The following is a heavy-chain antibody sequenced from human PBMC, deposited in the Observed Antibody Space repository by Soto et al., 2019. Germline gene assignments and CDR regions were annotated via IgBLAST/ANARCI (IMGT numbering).Heavy chain of an antibody. CDR1: GYRFTSYW. CDR3: ARTAAAGKYYYGMDV. D-gene: IGHD6-13*01. V-gene: IGHV5-51*01. J-gene: IGHJ6*02. CDR2: IYPGDSDT. Sequence: PGESLKISCKGSGYRFTSYWISWVRQMPGKGLECMGIIYPGDSDTRYSPSFQGQVTISADKSISTAYLQWSSLKASDTAMYYCARTAAAGKYYYGMDVWGQGTTVTVSS.